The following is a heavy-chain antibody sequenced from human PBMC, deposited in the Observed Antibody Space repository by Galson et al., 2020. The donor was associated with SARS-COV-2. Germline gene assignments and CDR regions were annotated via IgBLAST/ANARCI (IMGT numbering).Heavy chain of an antibody. Sequence: LRLSCAGSGFTFSTYEMNWVRQAPGKGLEWVSYISGSGTNIYYADSVKGRFTISRDNARSSLYLQMTSLRAEDTAVYYCASPYLAAASFFGAFDVWGLGTMVTVSS. V-gene: IGHV3-48*03. D-gene: IGHD2-15*01. CDR1: GFTFSTYE. J-gene: IGHJ3*01. CDR2: ISGSGTNI. CDR3: ASPYLAAASFFGAFDV.